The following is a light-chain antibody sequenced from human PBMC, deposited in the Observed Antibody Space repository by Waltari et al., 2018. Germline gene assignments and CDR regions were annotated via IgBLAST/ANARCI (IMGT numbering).Light chain of an antibody. Sequence: GLHDSNDKDFLGWNWRVSGRQRKLLIYWASSRASGVPERISGGGSATDFTLTINSRQVEDVAVYYCQQYYRSPVTFGGGTKVEI. CDR3: QQYYRSPVT. CDR2: WAS. J-gene: IGKJ4*01. V-gene: IGKV4-1*01. CDR1: GLHDSNDKDF.